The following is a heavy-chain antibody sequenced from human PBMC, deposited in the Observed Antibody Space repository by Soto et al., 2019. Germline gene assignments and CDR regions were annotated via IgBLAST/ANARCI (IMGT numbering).Heavy chain of an antibody. CDR1: GFTVSGNY. CDR2: LYGGGRS. Sequence: SCAASGFTVSGNYMSWVRQGPGKGLEWVSVLYGGGRSYYADSVKGRFTISRDNSKNTLYLQMSSLRAEDTAVYYCARDDAPTAPSTFDYWGQGALVTVS. D-gene: IGHD2-21*02. V-gene: IGHV3-53*01. CDR3: ARDDAPTAPSTFDY. J-gene: IGHJ4*02.